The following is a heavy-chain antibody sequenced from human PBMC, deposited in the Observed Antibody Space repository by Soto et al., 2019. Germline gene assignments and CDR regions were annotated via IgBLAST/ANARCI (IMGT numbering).Heavy chain of an antibody. Sequence: QVQLVQSGGEVKEPRASVKVSCKASGYTFTNYGISWVRQAPGQGLEWMGWINVYNGNTKYAQKVQGRVTMTTDTSTSTAYMELRSLRSDDTAVYYCARGVGSGSYYNQYNWFDPWGQGTLVPVSS. J-gene: IGHJ5*02. D-gene: IGHD3-10*01. V-gene: IGHV1-18*01. CDR3: ARGVGSGSYYNQYNWFDP. CDR2: INVYNGNT. CDR1: GYTFTNYG.